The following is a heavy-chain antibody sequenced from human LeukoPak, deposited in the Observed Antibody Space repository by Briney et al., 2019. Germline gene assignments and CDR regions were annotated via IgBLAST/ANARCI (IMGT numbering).Heavy chain of an antibody. CDR1: GGSISRGDYS. J-gene: IGHJ4*02. V-gene: IGHV4-61*02. CDR2: VKTSGST. D-gene: IGHD1-26*01. Sequence: SQTLSLTCTVSGGSISRGDYSWSWIRQPAGRAPEWIGRVKTSGSTKYNPSLESRVTISVDTSKNQISLKLTSVTAADTAVYYCAREPSGTLDYWGQGTLVTVSS. CDR3: AREPSGTLDY.